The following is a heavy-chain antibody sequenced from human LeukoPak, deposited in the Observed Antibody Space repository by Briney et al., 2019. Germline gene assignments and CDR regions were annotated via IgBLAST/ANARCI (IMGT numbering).Heavy chain of an antibody. J-gene: IGHJ5*02. CDR2: ISFDESEI. V-gene: IGHV3-30*04. CDR3: ARDGGHWGYEGFDH. CDR1: GFTFSSYA. D-gene: IGHD5-12*01. Sequence: GGSLRLSCAASGFTFSSYAMSWVRQAPGKGLEWVADISFDESEISYADSVKGRHTISRDNSKNTLSLQMNSLRPEDTAVYYCARDGGHWGYEGFDHWGQGTLVTVSS.